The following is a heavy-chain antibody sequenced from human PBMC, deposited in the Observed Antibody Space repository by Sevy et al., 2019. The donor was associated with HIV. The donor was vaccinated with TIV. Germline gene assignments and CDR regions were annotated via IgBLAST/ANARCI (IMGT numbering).Heavy chain of an antibody. CDR3: ARGDDSSGYAGHYFDY. CDR2: ISYDGSNK. J-gene: IGHJ4*02. D-gene: IGHD3-22*01. V-gene: IGHV3-30-3*01. CDR1: GFTFSSYA. Sequence: RLSCAASGFTFSSYAMHWVRQAPGKGLEWVAVISYDGSNKYYADSVKGRFTISRDNSKNTLYLQMNSLRAEDTAVYYCARGDDSSGYAGHYFDYWGQGTLVTVSS.